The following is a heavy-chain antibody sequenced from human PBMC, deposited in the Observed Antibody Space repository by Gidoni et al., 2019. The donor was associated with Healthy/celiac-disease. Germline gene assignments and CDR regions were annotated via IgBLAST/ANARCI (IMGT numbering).Heavy chain of an antibody. V-gene: IGHV3-66*01. Sequence: EVQLVESGGGLVQPGGSLRLSCAASGFTVSSNYRSWVRQAPGKGLEWVSVIYSGGSTYDADSVKGRFTNSRDNSKNTLYLQMNSLRAEDTAVYYCARDLEGQQLGHWFDPWGQGTLVTVSS. CDR3: ARDLEGQQLGHWFDP. CDR2: IYSGGST. CDR1: GFTVSSNY. J-gene: IGHJ5*02. D-gene: IGHD6-13*01.